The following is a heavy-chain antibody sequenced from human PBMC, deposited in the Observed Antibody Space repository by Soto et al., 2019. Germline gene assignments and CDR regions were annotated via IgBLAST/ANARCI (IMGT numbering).Heavy chain of an antibody. Sequence: GASVKVSCKASGYTFTGYYMHWVRQAPGQGLEWMGWINPNSGGTNYAQKFQGRVTMTRDTSISTAYMELSRLRSDDTAVYYCAREGGITMIVVVITNDAFDIWGQGTMVTVSS. CDR3: AREGGITMIVVVITNDAFDI. CDR2: INPNSGGT. V-gene: IGHV1-2*02. J-gene: IGHJ3*02. CDR1: GYTFTGYY. D-gene: IGHD3-22*01.